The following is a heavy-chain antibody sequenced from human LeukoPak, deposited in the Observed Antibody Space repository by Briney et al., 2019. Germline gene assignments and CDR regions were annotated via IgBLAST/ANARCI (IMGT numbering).Heavy chain of an antibody. D-gene: IGHD6-13*01. CDR3: TRPPYSSSWYDAFDI. Sequence: GGSLRLSCAASGFTFSGSAMHWVRQASGKGLEWVGRIRSKANSYATAYAASVKGRFTISRDDSRNTAYLQMNSLKTEDTAVYYCTRPPYSSSWYDAFDIWGQGTMVTVSS. V-gene: IGHV3-73*01. J-gene: IGHJ3*02. CDR2: IRSKANSYAT. CDR1: GFTFSGSA.